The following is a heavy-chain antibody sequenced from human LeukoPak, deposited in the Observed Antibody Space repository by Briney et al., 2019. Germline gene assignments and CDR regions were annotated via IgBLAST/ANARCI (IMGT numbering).Heavy chain of an antibody. CDR2: ISYDGNNK. J-gene: IGHJ4*02. CDR3: ASAVAAAGTSFDY. V-gene: IGHV3-30-3*01. CDR1: GFTFSSYS. Sequence: GGSLRLSCAASGFTFSSYSMHWVRQAPGKGLEWVAVISYDGNNKYYADSVKGRFTISRDNSKNTLYLQMNSLRAEDTAVYYCASAVAAAGTSFDYWGQGTLVTVSS. D-gene: IGHD6-13*01.